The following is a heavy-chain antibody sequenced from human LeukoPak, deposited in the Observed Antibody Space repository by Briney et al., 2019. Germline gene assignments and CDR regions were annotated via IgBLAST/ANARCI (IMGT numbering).Heavy chain of an antibody. CDR3: AIGVLRFLEWLPDFDY. V-gene: IGHV1-24*01. J-gene: IGHJ4*02. CDR1: GYTLTELS. Sequence: ASVKVSCKVSGYTLTELSMHWVRQAPGKGLEWMGGFDPEDGETIYAQKFQGRVTMTEDTSTDTAYMELSSLRSEDTAVYYCAIGVLRFLEWLPDFDYWGQGTLVTVSS. CDR2: FDPEDGET. D-gene: IGHD3-3*01.